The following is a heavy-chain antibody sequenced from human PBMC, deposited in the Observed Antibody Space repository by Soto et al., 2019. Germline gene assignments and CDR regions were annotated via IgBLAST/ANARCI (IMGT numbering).Heavy chain of an antibody. Sequence: PGGSLRLSCAASGFTSSSYGMHWVRQAPGKGLEWVAVISYDGSNKYYADSVKGRFTISRDNSKNTLYLQMNSLRAEDTAVYYCAKDRVKYSSSSLDYWGQGTLVTVSS. J-gene: IGHJ4*02. D-gene: IGHD6-6*01. CDR1: GFTSSSYG. CDR2: ISYDGSNK. CDR3: AKDRVKYSSSSLDY. V-gene: IGHV3-30*18.